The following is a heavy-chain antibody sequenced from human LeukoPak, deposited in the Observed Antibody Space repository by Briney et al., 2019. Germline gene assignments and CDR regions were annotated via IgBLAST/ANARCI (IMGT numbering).Heavy chain of an antibody. Sequence: GGSLRLSCAASGFTFSSDAMSWVRQAPGKGLEWVSDISGSGGNTYYADSVKGRFTISRDNSKNMLYLQMNRLRAEDPGVYYCAKVSGRIQIWPQPFGDGMDVWGQGTTVTVSS. CDR2: ISGSGGNT. J-gene: IGHJ6*02. D-gene: IGHD3-10*01. CDR1: GFTFSSDA. CDR3: AKVSGRIQIWPQPFGDGMDV. V-gene: IGHV3-23*01.